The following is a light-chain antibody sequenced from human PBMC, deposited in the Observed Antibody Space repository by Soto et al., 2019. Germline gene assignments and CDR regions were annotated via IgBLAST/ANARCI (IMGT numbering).Light chain of an antibody. CDR3: QSFDSSLSVV. CDR2: ANN. J-gene: IGLJ3*02. V-gene: IGLV1-40*01. CDR1: SSNIGAGYH. Sequence: QSVLTQPPSVSGAPGQRVTISCTGSSSNIGAGYHVHWYQQLPGTAPKLLIYANNNRPSGVPGRFSGSKSGTSASLAITGRQAEDEADYYCQSFDSSLSVVFGGGTKLTVL.